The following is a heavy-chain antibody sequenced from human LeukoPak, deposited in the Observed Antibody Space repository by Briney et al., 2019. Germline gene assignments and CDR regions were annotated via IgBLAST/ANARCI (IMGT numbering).Heavy chain of an antibody. V-gene: IGHV3-48*01. CDR2: ISSSSSTI. CDR1: GFTFSSYS. CDR3: ARGRTMSDY. J-gene: IGHJ4*02. Sequence: GGSLRLSCAASGFTFSSYSMNWVRQAPGKGLEWVSYISSSSSTIYYADSVKGRFTISRDNAKNSLYLQMNSLGAEDTAVYYCARGRTMSDYWGQGTLVTVSS. D-gene: IGHD1-14*01.